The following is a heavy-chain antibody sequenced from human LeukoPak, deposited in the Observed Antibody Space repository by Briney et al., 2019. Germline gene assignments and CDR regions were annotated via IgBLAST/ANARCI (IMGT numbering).Heavy chain of an antibody. CDR3: ARHRGGYDILTGYYDY. CDR2: IYPGDSDS. J-gene: IGHJ4*02. Sequence: GESLRISFKGSGYRFTSYWIGGVRPMPGKGLAWRGNIYPGDSDSRYSPSFQGQVTISADKSISTAYLQWSSLKASDTAMYYCARHRGGYDILTGYYDYWGQGTLVTVSS. D-gene: IGHD3-9*01. V-gene: IGHV5-51*01. CDR1: GYRFTSYW.